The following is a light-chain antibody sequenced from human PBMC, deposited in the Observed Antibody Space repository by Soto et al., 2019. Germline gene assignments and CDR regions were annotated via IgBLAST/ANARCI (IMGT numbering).Light chain of an antibody. CDR1: SSNIGSNT. V-gene: IGLV1-44*01. CDR2: SNN. J-gene: IGLJ2*01. Sequence: QSVLTQPPSASGTPGQRVTISCSGSSSNIGSNTVNWYQQLPGTAPKLLIYSNNQQPSGVPDRFSGSKSGTSDYLAISGLQSEDEADYYCAAWDDRLNGVVFGVWNKVTVL. CDR3: AAWDDRLNGVV.